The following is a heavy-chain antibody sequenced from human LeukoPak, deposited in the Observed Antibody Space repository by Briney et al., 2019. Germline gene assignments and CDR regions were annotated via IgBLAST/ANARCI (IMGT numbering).Heavy chain of an antibody. CDR1: GFTFSTYA. CDR3: AKARGGSYYDAFEI. Sequence: GGSLRLSCAASGFTFSTYAMSWVRQAPGKGLERVLTSGGGGGSTYYADSVKGLFTISRDNSKNTLYLQMNSLRDEDTATYYCAKARGGSYYDAFEIWGQGTMVSVSS. J-gene: IGHJ3*02. D-gene: IGHD3-22*01. CDR2: SGGGGGST. V-gene: IGHV3-23*01.